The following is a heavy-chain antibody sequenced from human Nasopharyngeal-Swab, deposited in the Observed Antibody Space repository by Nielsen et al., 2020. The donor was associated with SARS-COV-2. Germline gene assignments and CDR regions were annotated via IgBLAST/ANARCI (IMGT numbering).Heavy chain of an antibody. CDR2: IIPILGIA. V-gene: IGHV1-69*04. D-gene: IGHD5-12*01. CDR3: ASCIVATAYGPSHYYYYAMDV. J-gene: IGHJ6*02. Sequence: SVKVSCKASGGTFSSYAISWVRQAPGQGLEWMGRIIPILGIANYAQKFQGRVTITADKSTSTAYMELSSLRSEDTAVYYCASCIVATAYGPSHYYYYAMDVWGQGTTVTVS. CDR1: GGTFSSYA.